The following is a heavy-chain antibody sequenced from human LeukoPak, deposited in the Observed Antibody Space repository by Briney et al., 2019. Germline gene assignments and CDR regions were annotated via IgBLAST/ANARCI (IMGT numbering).Heavy chain of an antibody. V-gene: IGHV3-30*18. D-gene: IGHD1-26*01. Sequence: QPGRSLRLSCAASGFTFSSYGMHWVRQAPGKGLEWVAVISYDGSNKYYADSVKGRFTISRDNSKNTLYLQMNSLRAEDTAVYYCAKDLVGATPGVDYWGQGTLVTVSS. J-gene: IGHJ4*02. CDR3: AKDLVGATPGVDY. CDR2: ISYDGSNK. CDR1: GFTFSSYG.